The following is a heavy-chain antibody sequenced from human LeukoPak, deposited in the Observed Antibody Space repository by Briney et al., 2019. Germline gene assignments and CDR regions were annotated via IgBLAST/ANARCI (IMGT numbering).Heavy chain of an antibody. CDR3: ASRVAARPDGYYYYYMDV. D-gene: IGHD6-6*01. Sequence: GSSVKVSCKASGGTFSSYAISWVRQAPGQGLEWMGGIIPIFGTANYAQKFQGRVTITTDESTSTAYMELSSLRSEDTAVYYCASRVAARPDGYYYYYMDVWGKGTTVTVSS. CDR2: IIPIFGTA. V-gene: IGHV1-69*05. CDR1: GGTFSSYA. J-gene: IGHJ6*03.